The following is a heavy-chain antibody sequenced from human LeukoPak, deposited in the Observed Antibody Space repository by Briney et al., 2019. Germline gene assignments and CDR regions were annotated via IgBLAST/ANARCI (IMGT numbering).Heavy chain of an antibody. Sequence: SETLSLTCTVSGGSISSYYWSWIRQPAGKGLEWIGRIYTSGSTNYNPSLKSRVTMSVDMSKNQFSLKLSSVTAADTAVYYCATGPNSSSWLDYWGQGTLVTVSS. CDR3: ATGPNSSSWLDY. D-gene: IGHD6-13*01. CDR1: GGSISSYY. V-gene: IGHV4-4*07. CDR2: IYTSGST. J-gene: IGHJ4*02.